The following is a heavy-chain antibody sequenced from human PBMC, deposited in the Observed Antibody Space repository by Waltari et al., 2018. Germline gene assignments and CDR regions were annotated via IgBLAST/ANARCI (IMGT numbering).Heavy chain of an antibody. CDR3: ASRSWSHDYYFDN. V-gene: IGHV4-34*01. CDR1: GGSFSDYY. J-gene: IGHJ4*02. Sequence: QVQLQEWGGGPLKPSETLSLTCGVSGGSFSDYYCSWIRQPPGKGLEWIGEINHGGTTNYNPSLGSRVTISVDRSDKQFSLKLTSVSATDTAVYFCASRSWSHDYYFDNWGQGTVVTV. CDR2: INHGGTT. D-gene: IGHD3-16*01.